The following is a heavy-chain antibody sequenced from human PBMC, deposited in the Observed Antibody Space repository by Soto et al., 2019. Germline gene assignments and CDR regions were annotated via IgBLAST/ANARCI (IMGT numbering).Heavy chain of an antibody. D-gene: IGHD2-21*02. Sequence: QITLKESGPTLVKPTQTLTLTCTFSGFSLSTIGVGVGWIRQPPGKALEGLALIYWDDDKRYSPSLKSRLTVTKDTSKNQVVLTMTNMDPVETATYYCVQSRCGGDCLQSYSSHAYYGLDVWGQGTTVTVSS. CDR1: GFSLSTIGVG. V-gene: IGHV2-5*02. CDR2: IYWDDDK. J-gene: IGHJ6*02. CDR3: VQSRCGGDCLQSYSSHAYYGLDV.